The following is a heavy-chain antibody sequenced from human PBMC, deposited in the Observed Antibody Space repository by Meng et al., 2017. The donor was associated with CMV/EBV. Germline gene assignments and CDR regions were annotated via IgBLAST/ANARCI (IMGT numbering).Heavy chain of an antibody. J-gene: IGHJ6*02. CDR1: GYSFTSYW. V-gene: IGHV5-51*01. D-gene: IGHD1-14*01. CDR3: ARLISPGTLNYYYYGMDV. CDR2: IYPGDSDT. Sequence: KVSCKGSGYSFTSYWIGWVRQMPGKGLEWMGIIYPGDSDTRYSPSFQGQVTISADKSISTAYLQWSSLKASDTAMYYCARLISPGTLNYYYYGMDVWGQGTTVTVSS.